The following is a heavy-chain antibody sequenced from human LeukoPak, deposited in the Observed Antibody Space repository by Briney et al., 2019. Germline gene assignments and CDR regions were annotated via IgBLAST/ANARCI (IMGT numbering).Heavy chain of an antibody. Sequence: GGSLRLSCAASGFTFSSYAMSWVRQAPGKGLEWVSAISGSGGSTYYADSVKGRFTISRDNSKNTLYLQMNSLRAEDTAVYYCAKGSLDGGYSYGYYYYYMDVWGKGTTVTVSS. V-gene: IGHV3-23*01. CDR1: GFTFSSYA. D-gene: IGHD5-18*01. CDR3: AKGSLDGGYSYGYYYYYMDV. J-gene: IGHJ6*03. CDR2: ISGSGGST.